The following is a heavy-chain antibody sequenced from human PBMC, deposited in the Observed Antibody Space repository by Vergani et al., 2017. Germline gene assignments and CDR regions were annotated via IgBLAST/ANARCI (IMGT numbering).Heavy chain of an antibody. D-gene: IGHD3-22*01. J-gene: IGHJ4*02. CDR3: AGPQGTSAYYYGGFDY. CDR1: GFTFSTYA. Sequence: EVQLLESGGGLVQPGGSLRLPCAASGFTFSTYARTWVRQAPGKGLEWVSTISSDGGSTYYADSVKGRYTISRDNSKNTLSLQMNSLTAEDTAIYYCAGPQGTSAYYYGGFDYWGQGFLVTVSS. CDR2: ISSDGGST. V-gene: IGHV3-23*01.